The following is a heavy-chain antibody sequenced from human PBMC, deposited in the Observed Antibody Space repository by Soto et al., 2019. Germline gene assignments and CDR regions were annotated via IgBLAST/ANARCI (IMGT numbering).Heavy chain of an antibody. CDR2: IWYDGSNK. CDR3: AREAIVVPAAIQRQGNWFDP. V-gene: IGHV3-33*01. J-gene: IGHJ5*02. D-gene: IGHD2-2*02. CDR1: GFTFSSYG. Sequence: PGGSLRLSCAASGFTFSSYGMHWVRQAPGKGLEWVAVIWYDGSNKYYADSVKGRFTISRDNSKNTLYLQMNSLRAEDTAVYYCAREAIVVPAAIQRQGNWFDPWGQGTLVTVSS.